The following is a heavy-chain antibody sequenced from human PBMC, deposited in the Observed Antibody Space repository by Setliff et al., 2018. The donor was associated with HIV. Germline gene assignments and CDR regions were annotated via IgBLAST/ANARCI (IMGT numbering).Heavy chain of an antibody. Sequence: SETLSLTCTVSGGSISSSSYYWGWIRQPPGKGLEWIGSISYSGSTYYNPSLKSRLTISIDTSKNQFSLKLASVTAADTAVYYCARQGTLYYGSGSLGYWGQGTLVTVSS. CDR3: ARQGTLYYGSGSLGY. D-gene: IGHD3-10*01. V-gene: IGHV4-39*01. CDR1: GGSISSSSYY. CDR2: ISYSGST. J-gene: IGHJ4*02.